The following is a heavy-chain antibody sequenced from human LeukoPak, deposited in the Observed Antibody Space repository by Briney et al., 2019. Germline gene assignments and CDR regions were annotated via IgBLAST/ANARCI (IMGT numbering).Heavy chain of an antibody. J-gene: IGHJ4*02. CDR2: IKQDGSEK. CDR1: GFTFSNYW. Sequence: GGSLRLSCAASGFTFSNYWMNWVRQPPGRGLEWVANIKQDGSEKYYVDSVKGRFTISRDNAKNSLYLQMNSLRAEDAAVYYCVGGGYWGQGTLVTVSS. V-gene: IGHV3-7*04. CDR3: VGGGY.